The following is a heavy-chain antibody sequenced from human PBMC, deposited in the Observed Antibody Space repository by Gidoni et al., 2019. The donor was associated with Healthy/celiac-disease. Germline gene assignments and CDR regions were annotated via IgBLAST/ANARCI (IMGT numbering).Heavy chain of an antibody. Sequence: EVQLLESGGGLVRLGGSLSSSWPAPALPFSSHAMGGVRQAPGKGLDWVSAISGSGGSTYYADSVKGRFTISRDNSKNTLYLQMNSLRAEVTAVYYCAKGGVIVVVPAAIGRRATWENWGQGTLVTVSS. D-gene: IGHD2-2*01. CDR3: AKGGVIVVVPAAIGRRATWEN. V-gene: IGHV3-23*01. CDR1: ALPFSSHA. J-gene: IGHJ4*02. CDR2: ISGSGGST.